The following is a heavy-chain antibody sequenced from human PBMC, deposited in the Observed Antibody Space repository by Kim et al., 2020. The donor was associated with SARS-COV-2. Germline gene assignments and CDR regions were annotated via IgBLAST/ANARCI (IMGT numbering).Heavy chain of an antibody. CDR2: IKQDRRQN. D-gene: IGHD3-16*01. CDR1: GFILNDYW. CDR3: ARDHGGAGLYFDL. V-gene: IGHV3-7*01. Sequence: GGSLRLSCVASGFILNDYWMSWVRQAPGKGLEWVASIKQDRRQNYYVDSVKGRFSISRDNIQRSLHVQMNSLSAEDTAVYFCARDHGGAGLYFDLRGQGTPVTVSS. J-gene: IGHJ4*02.